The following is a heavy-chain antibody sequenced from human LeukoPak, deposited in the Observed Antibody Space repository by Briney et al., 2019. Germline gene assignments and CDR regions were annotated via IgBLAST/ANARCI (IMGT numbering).Heavy chain of an antibody. CDR1: GFTFSSYA. J-gene: IGHJ4*02. CDR3: AKDSPRITMVRGVFDY. Sequence: GGSLRLSCAASGFTFSSYAMSWVRQAPGKGLEWVSAISGSGGSTYCADSVKGRFTISRDNSKNTLYLQMNSLRAEDTAVYYCAKDSPRITMVRGVFDYWGQGTLVTVSS. D-gene: IGHD3-10*01. CDR2: ISGSGGST. V-gene: IGHV3-23*01.